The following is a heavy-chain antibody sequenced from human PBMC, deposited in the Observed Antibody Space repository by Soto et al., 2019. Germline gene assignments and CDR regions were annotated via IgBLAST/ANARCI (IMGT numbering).Heavy chain of an antibody. V-gene: IGHV4-34*01. D-gene: IGHD1-20*01. CDR3: ARGALTGIPFDY. J-gene: IGHJ4*02. CDR2: INHSGST. CDR1: GGSFSGYY. Sequence: QVQLQQWGAGLLKPSETLSLTCAVYGGSFSGYYWSWIRKPPGKGLEWIGEINHSGSTNYNPSLKNRVNISVDTSTEQFSQKLSSVSAADTAVYYCARGALTGIPFDYWGQGPLVTFSS.